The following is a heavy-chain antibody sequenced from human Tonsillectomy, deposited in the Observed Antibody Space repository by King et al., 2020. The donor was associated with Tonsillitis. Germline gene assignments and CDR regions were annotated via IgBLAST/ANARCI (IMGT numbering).Heavy chain of an antibody. CDR1: GYTFTSYG. J-gene: IGHJ6*02. CDR3: ARDREETTSRYYYDSSGYHYYYYGMDV. Sequence: VRMVESGAEVKTPGASVKFSCKASGYTFTSYGISGVRQAPGQGLEWRGWISAYNGNTNYAQELQGRVTMTTDTSTNTAYMELRSLRSDDTAVYYCARDREETTSRYYYDSSGYHYYYYGMDVWGQGTTVTVSS. D-gene: IGHD3-22*01. CDR2: ISAYNGNT. V-gene: IGHV1-18*01.